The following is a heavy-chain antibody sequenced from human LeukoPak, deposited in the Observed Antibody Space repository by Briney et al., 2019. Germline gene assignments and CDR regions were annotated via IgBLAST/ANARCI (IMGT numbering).Heavy chain of an antibody. J-gene: IGHJ6*03. CDR2: IDTSGST. V-gene: IGHV4-61*02. CDR3: AREAGESVPAAKRGVYYYYYMDV. CDR1: GDSISSGTYY. Sequence: SETLSLTCTVSGDSISSGTYYWSWIRQPAGKGLEWIGRIDTSGSTNYNPSLKSRVTISVDASKNQFSLKLSSVTAADTAVYYCAREAGESVPAAKRGVYYYYYMDVWGTGTTATVSS. D-gene: IGHD2-2*01.